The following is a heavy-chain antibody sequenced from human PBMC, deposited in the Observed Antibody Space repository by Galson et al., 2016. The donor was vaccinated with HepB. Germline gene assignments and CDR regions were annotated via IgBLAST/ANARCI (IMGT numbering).Heavy chain of an antibody. Sequence: SETLSLTCTVSGGSVRSGSYYWSWIRQPPGKGLEWIGYIYYSGSTNYNPSLKSRVTISVDTSKNQFPLNLTSVTAEDTALYYCARERTVITPWGQGTLVTVSS. V-gene: IGHV4-61*01. CDR2: IYYSGST. CDR1: GGSVRSGSYY. J-gene: IGHJ5*02. CDR3: ARERTVITP. D-gene: IGHD3-10*01.